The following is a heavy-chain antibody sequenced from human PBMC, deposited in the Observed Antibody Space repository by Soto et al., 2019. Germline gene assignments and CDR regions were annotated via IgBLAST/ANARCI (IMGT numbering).Heavy chain of an antibody. D-gene: IGHD6-19*01. CDR1: GGSISSGGYY. Sequence: SQTLSLTCTVSGGSISSGGYYWNWIRQHPGKGLEWIGYTYYSENTYYNPSLNSRITISADTSKNQFSLKLSSVTAADTAVYYCARLSSSGWPIDSWGQGTLVTVSS. V-gene: IGHV4-31*03. CDR3: ARLSSSGWPIDS. J-gene: IGHJ4*02. CDR2: TYYSENT.